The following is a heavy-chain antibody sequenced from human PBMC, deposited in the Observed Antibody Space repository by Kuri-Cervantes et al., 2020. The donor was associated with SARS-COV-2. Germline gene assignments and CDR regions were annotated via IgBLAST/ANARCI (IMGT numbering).Heavy chain of an antibody. CDR1: GFTFSSYW. V-gene: IGHV3-7*03. D-gene: IGHD3-10*01. Sequence: GGSLRLSCAASGFTFSSYWMSWVRQAPGKGLEWVANIKQDGSEKYYADSVKGRFTISRDNSKNTLYLQMNSLRAEDTAVYYCASGPGILWFGDDYWGQGTLVTVSS. CDR3: ASGPGILWFGDDY. CDR2: IKQDGSEK. J-gene: IGHJ4*02.